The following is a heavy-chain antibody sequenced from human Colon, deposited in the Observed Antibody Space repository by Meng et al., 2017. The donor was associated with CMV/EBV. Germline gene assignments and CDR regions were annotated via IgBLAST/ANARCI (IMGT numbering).Heavy chain of an antibody. D-gene: IGHD1-26*01. J-gene: IGHJ4*02. CDR1: GFSFGSHG. CDR2: KSYDEDSP. V-gene: IGHV3-30*03. Sequence: GTSGFSFGSHGKHWVRQAAGGNLGGVAFKSYDEDSPIYAAAVTNRFTISRNNSENTLYLQMNSLTPEDTAVYYCVAEVGVRVFNKWGQGTLVTVSS. CDR3: VAEVGVRVFNK.